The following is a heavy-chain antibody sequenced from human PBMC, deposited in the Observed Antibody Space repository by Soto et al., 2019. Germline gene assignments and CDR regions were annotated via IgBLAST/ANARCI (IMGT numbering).Heavy chain of an antibody. Sequence: QVQLVESGGGVVQPGRSLRLSCAASGLTFSNYAMHWVRQAPGKGLEWVAIISYDGINKYYADSVKGRFTISRDNSKNTVYLEVNSLRTADTALYYCARPMVAFGGVIGPNAVDLWGQGTMVTVSS. CDR2: ISYDGINK. D-gene: IGHD3-16*02. CDR3: ARPMVAFGGVIGPNAVDL. V-gene: IGHV3-30-3*01. J-gene: IGHJ3*01. CDR1: GLTFSNYA.